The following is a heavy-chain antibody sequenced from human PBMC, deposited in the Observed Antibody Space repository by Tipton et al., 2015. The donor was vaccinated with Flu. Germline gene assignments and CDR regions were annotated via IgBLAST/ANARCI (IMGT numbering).Heavy chain of an antibody. V-gene: IGHV4-39*07. CDR2: FYYDVGT. J-gene: IGHJ4*02. D-gene: IGHD5-24*01. CDR1: GASLRSSSYY. CDR3: VRTKDGYTLSNFVY. Sequence: GASLRSSSYYWGWIRQPQGKGLEWIGSFYYDVGTYYNPSLNSRVTVSVDESKNQFSLRLTSVTAADTAVYYCVRTKDGYTLSNFVYWGQGTLVTVSS.